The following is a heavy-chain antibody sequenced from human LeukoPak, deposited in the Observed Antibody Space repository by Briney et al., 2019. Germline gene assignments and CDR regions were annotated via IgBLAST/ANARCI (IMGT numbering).Heavy chain of an antibody. V-gene: IGHV3-30-3*01. J-gene: IGHJ4*02. CDR3: TRDGERREDY. Sequence: PGGSLRLSCAASGFTFSSYAMHWVRQAPGKGLEWVAVISYDGSNKYYADSVKGRFTISRDNDKNSLYLQMNSLRDEDTAVYYCTRDGERREDYWGQGTLVTVSS. CDR1: GFTFSSYA. CDR2: ISYDGSNK.